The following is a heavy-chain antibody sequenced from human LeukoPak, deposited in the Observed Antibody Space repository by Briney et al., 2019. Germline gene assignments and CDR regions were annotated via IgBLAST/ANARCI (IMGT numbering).Heavy chain of an antibody. CDR1: GGSISSYY. J-gene: IGHJ4*02. CDR3: ARVVVDTAMDYFDY. V-gene: IGHV4-59*08. D-gene: IGHD5-18*01. CDR2: IYYSGST. Sequence: SETLSLTFTVSGGSISSYYWSWIRQPPGKGLEWIGYIYYSGSTYYNPSLKSRVTISVDTSKNQFSLKLSSVTAADTAVYYCARVVVDTAMDYFDYWGQGTLVTVSS.